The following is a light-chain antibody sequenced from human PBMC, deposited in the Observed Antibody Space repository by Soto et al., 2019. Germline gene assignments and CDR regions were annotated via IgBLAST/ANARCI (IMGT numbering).Light chain of an antibody. CDR3: SSYTGSNTVV. Sequence: QSALTQPASVSGSPGQSITISCTGTSSDIGAYNYVSWYQQHPGKVPKLMIYDVSNRPSGVSDRFSGSKSGNTASLTISGLQAEDEADYYCSSYTGSNTVVFGGGTKLTVL. CDR2: DVS. CDR1: SSDIGAYNY. J-gene: IGLJ2*01. V-gene: IGLV2-14*01.